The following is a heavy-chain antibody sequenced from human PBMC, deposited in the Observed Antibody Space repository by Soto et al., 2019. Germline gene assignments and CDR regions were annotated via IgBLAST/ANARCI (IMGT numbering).Heavy chain of an antibody. CDR1: GFTFSTYA. V-gene: IGHV3-23*01. Sequence: GGSLRLSCADSGFTFSTYAINWVRQAPGKGLEWVSAISAGGYNTDYADSVKGRFTISRDNSKNTLYLQMNSLSAEDTAVYYCAKDHTVYSGYDYYYGMDVWGQGTTVTVSS. D-gene: IGHD1-26*01. CDR2: ISAGGYNT. CDR3: AKDHTVYSGYDYYYGMDV. J-gene: IGHJ6*02.